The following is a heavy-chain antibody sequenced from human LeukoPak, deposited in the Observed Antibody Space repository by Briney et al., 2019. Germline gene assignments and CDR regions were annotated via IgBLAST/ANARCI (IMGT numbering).Heavy chain of an antibody. V-gene: IGHV4-34*01. CDR1: GGSFSGYY. CDR2: INHSGST. CDR3: ARSRRDYDILTGYYSLYYFDY. D-gene: IGHD3-9*01. J-gene: IGHJ4*02. Sequence: LETLSLTCAVYGGSFSGYYWSWIRQPPGKGLEWIGEINHSGSTNYNPSLKSRVTISVDTSKNQFSLKLSSVTAADTAVYYCARSRRDYDILTGYYSLYYFDYWGQGTLVTVSS.